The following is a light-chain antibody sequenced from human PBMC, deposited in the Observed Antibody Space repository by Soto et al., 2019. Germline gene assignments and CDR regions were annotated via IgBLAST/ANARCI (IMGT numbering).Light chain of an antibody. J-gene: IGLJ1*01. CDR1: SIDVGGYNY. Sequence: QSVLTQPASVPGSPGQSITISCTGTSIDVGGYNYVSWYQQHPGKAPKLMIYDVSNRPSGVSNRFSGSKSGNTASLTISGLQAEDEADYYCSSYTSSSLVFGTGTKVTVL. V-gene: IGLV2-14*01. CDR2: DVS. CDR3: SSYTSSSLV.